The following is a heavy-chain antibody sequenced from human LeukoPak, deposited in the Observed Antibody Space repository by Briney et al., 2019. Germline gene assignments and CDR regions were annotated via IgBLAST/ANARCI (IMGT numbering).Heavy chain of an antibody. J-gene: IGHJ4*02. CDR1: GGSTSSYY. Sequence: SETLSLTCTVSGGSTSSYYWSWIRQPPGKGLEWIGYIYYSGSTNYNPSLKSRVTISVDTSKNQFSLKLSSVTAADTAVYYCARGHGLRWLQYNYWGQGTLVTVSS. CDR2: IYYSGST. D-gene: IGHD5-24*01. CDR3: ARGHGLRWLQYNY. V-gene: IGHV4-59*12.